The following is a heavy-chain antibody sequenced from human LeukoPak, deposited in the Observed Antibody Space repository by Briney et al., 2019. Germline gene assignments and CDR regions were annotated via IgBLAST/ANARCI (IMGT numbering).Heavy chain of an antibody. J-gene: IGHJ5*02. CDR1: GFTFSDYY. CDR2: IKKDGSEK. V-gene: IGHV3-7*01. CDR3: AREGGSGWYSGWFDP. Sequence: GGSLRLSCVASGFTFSDYYMSWIRQAPGKGLEWVANIKKDGSEKKYVDSVKGRFTISRDNAENSLYLQMNSLRAEDTAVYYCAREGGSGWYSGWFDPWGQGTLVTVSS. D-gene: IGHD6-19*01.